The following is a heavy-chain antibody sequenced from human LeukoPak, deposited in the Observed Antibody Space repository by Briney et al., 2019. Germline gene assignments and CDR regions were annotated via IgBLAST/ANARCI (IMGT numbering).Heavy chain of an antibody. CDR3: ARDPYSGSYGNYYYYFMDV. CDR2: ITSGSSYI. Sequence: GGSLRLSCAASGFTFSSFWMSWVRQAPGKGLEWVSSITSGSSYIYYADSVKGRFTISRDNAKNSLYLQMNSLRAEDTAVYYCARDPYSGSYGNYYYYFMDVWGKGTTVTISS. J-gene: IGHJ6*03. V-gene: IGHV3-21*01. CDR1: GFTFSSFW. D-gene: IGHD1-26*01.